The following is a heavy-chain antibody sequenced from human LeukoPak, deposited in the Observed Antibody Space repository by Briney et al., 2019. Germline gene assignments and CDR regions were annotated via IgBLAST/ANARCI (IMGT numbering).Heavy chain of an antibody. CDR2: INPSGGST. J-gene: IGHJ3*02. Sequence: ASVKVSCKASGYTFTSYYMHWVRQAPGQGLEWMGVINPSGGSTSYVQKFQGRVTMTRDTSTSTVYMELSSLRSEDTAVYYCARAPPCSSTSCPDAFDIWGQGTMVTVSS. CDR1: GYTFTSYY. CDR3: ARAPPCSSTSCPDAFDI. V-gene: IGHV1-46*01. D-gene: IGHD2-2*01.